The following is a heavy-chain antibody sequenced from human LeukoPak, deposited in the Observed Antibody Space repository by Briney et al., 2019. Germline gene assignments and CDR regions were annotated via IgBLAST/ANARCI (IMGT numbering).Heavy chain of an antibody. CDR1: GFTFSSYG. D-gene: IGHD3-22*01. CDR3: ARDDYYDSSGLAFDI. V-gene: IGHV3-23*01. Sequence: GGSLRLSCAASGFTFSSYGMSWVRQAPGKGLEWVSAISGSGGSTYYADSVKGRFTISRDNAKNSLYLQMNSLRAEDTAVYYCARDDYYDSSGLAFDIWGQGTMVTVSS. J-gene: IGHJ3*02. CDR2: ISGSGGST.